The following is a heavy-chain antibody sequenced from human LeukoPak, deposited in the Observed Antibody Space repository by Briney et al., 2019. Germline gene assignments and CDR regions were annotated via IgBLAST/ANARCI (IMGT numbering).Heavy chain of an antibody. D-gene: IGHD5-12*01. CDR1: GYTLTELS. Sequence: ASVKVSCKVSGYTLTELSMHWVRQAPGKGLEWMGGFDPEDGETIYAQKFQGRVTMTEDTSTDTAYMELSSLRSEDTAVYYCATADIRVPPYYYYGMDVWGQGTTVTVSS. J-gene: IGHJ6*02. V-gene: IGHV1-24*01. CDR2: FDPEDGET. CDR3: ATADIRVPPYYYYGMDV.